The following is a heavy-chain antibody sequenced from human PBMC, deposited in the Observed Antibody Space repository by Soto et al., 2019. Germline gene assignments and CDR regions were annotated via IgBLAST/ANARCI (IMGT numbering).Heavy chain of an antibody. CDR1: GFTFSSYG. Sequence: QVQLVESGGGVVQPGRSLGLSCAASGFTFSSYGMHWVRQAPGKGLEWVAVISYDGNNKYHADSVKGRFTTSRDNSKNMLYLKMNILRAEDTAVYYCAKGGGMYTTDYFDSWGQGTLVTVSS. J-gene: IGHJ4*02. D-gene: IGHD1-26*01. V-gene: IGHV3-30*18. CDR2: ISYDGNNK. CDR3: AKGGGMYTTDYFDS.